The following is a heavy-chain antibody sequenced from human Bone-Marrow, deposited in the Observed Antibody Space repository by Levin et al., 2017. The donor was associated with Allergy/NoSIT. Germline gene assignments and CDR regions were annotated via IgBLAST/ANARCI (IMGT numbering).Heavy chain of an antibody. Sequence: GESLKISCAASGFTVSRNYMSWVRQAPGKGLEWVSVFYSGGITYYADSVKGRFTISRDNSKNTLYLQMNSLRAEDTAVYYCAKEVGLRVAGIYYYYGMDVWGQGTTVTVSS. J-gene: IGHJ6*02. V-gene: IGHV3-53*01. CDR2: FYSGGIT. CDR3: AKEVGLRVAGIYYYYGMDV. D-gene: IGHD6-19*01. CDR1: GFTVSRNY.